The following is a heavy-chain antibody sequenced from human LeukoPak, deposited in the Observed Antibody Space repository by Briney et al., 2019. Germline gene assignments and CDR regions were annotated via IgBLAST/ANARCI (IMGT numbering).Heavy chain of an antibody. CDR3: ASVVVVIAIGGYFDY. CDR2: IYYSGST. V-gene: IGHV4-39*01. CDR1: GGSISSSSYY. Sequence: SETLSLTCTVSGGSISSSSYYWGWIRQPPGKGLEWIGSIYYSGSTYYNPSLKSRVTISVDTSKNQFSLKLSSVTAADTAVYYCASVVVVIAIGGYFDYWGQGTPVTVSS. J-gene: IGHJ4*02. D-gene: IGHD2-21*01.